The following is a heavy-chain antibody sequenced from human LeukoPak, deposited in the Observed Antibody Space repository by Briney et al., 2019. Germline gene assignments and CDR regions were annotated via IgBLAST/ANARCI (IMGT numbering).Heavy chain of an antibody. D-gene: IGHD3-22*01. CDR1: GGSISSYY. Sequence: SETLSLTCTVSGGSISSYYWSWIRQPPGKGLEWIGYIYYSGSTNYNPSLKSRVTISVDTSKNQFSLKLSSVTAADTAVYYCARATYYYDSSGYYPWGRGTLVTVSS. V-gene: IGHV4-59*01. CDR3: ARATYYYDSSGYYP. J-gene: IGHJ5*02. CDR2: IYYSGST.